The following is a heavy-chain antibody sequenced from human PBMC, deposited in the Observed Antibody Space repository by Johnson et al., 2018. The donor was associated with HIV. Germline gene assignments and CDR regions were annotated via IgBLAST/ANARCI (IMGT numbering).Heavy chain of an antibody. Sequence: EVQLVESGGALVQPGRSLRLSCAASGFAFDDYAMHWVRQAPGKGLEWVSVIYSGGNTYYTDSVRGRFTISRDNSRNTLYLQMNSLRAEDTAVYYCATSRVLLYQPLRPHAFDIWGQGTMVTVSS. CDR1: GFAFDDYA. J-gene: IGHJ3*02. CDR3: ATSRVLLYQPLRPHAFDI. CDR2: IYSGGNT. D-gene: IGHD2-2*01. V-gene: IGHV3-66*01.